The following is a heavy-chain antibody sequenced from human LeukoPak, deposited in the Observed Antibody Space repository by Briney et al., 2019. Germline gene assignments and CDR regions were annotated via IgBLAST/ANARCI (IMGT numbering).Heavy chain of an antibody. CDR1: GLTFSSYV. J-gene: IGHJ4*02. D-gene: IGHD4/OR15-4a*01. CDR3: AKGAKYVFFDY. V-gene: IGHV3-23*01. Sequence: GGSLRLSCAASGLTFSSYVMSWVRQAPGKGLEWVSAISGSGGSTYYADSVKGRFTVSRDNSKNTLYLQMNSLRAEDTAVYYSAKGAKYVFFDYWGQGTLVTVSS. CDR2: ISGSGGST.